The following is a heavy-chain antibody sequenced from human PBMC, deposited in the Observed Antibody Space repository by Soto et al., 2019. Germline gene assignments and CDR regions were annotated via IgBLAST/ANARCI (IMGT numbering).Heavy chain of an antibody. CDR1: GYTFTSYY. V-gene: IGHV1-46*01. CDR2: INPSGGST. D-gene: IGHD4-4*01. CDR3: ARDKVMTTVTVDYHYYGMDV. J-gene: IGHJ6*02. Sequence: ASVKVSCKASGYTFTSYYMHWVRQAPGQGLEWMGIINPSGGSTSYAQKFQGRVTMTRDTSTSTAYMELSSLRSEDTAVYYCARDKVMTTVTVDYHYYGMDVWGQGTTVTVSS.